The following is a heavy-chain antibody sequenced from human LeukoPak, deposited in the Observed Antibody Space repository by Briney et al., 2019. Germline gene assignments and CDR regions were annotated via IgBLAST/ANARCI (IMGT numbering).Heavy chain of an antibody. D-gene: IGHD1-1*01. CDR3: ARGTNYPGVYFDY. CDR2: IYSGGST. V-gene: IGHV3-66*01. Sequence: GSLRLSCAASGFTVSTNYMSWVRQAPGKGLEWVSVIYSGGSTDYADSVKGRFTISRDNSKNTLYLQMSSLRAEDTAVYYCARGTNYPGVYFDYWGQGSLVTVSS. J-gene: IGHJ4*02. CDR1: GFTVSTNY.